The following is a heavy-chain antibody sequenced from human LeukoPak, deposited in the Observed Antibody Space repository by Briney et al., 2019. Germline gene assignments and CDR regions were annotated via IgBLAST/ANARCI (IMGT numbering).Heavy chain of an antibody. J-gene: IGHJ4*02. CDR1: GFTFSTYA. CDR2: IGGSGGST. V-gene: IGHV3-23*01. Sequence: GGSQRLSCAASGFTFSTYAMSWVRQAPGKGLEWVSGIGGSGGSTYYADSVKGRFTISRDSSENTLYLQMNSLTAEDTAVYYCAKGFRYFDYWGQGTLVTVSS. D-gene: IGHD2/OR15-2a*01. CDR3: AKGFRYFDY.